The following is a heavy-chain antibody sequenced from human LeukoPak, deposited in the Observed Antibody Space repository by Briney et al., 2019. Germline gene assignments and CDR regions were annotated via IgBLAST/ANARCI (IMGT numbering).Heavy chain of an antibody. Sequence: IIPILGIANYAQKFQGRVTITADKSTSTAYMELSSLRSEDTAVYYCARGAAMADDAFDIWGQGTMVTVSS. J-gene: IGHJ3*02. CDR3: ARGAAMADDAFDI. D-gene: IGHD5-18*01. CDR2: IIPILGIA. V-gene: IGHV1-69*04.